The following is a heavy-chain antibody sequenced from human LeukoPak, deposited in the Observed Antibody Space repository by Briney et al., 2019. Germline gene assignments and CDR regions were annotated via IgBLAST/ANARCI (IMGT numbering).Heavy chain of an antibody. Sequence: QPGGSLRLSCAASGFTFSSYGMHWVRQAPGKGLEWVAVISYDGSNKYYADSVKGRFTISRDNSKNTLYLQMNSLRAEDTAVYYCAKDRSGSGSYPLDYWGQGTLVTVSS. CDR3: AKDRSGSGSYPLDY. CDR2: ISYDGSNK. V-gene: IGHV3-30*18. D-gene: IGHD1-26*01. J-gene: IGHJ4*02. CDR1: GFTFSSYG.